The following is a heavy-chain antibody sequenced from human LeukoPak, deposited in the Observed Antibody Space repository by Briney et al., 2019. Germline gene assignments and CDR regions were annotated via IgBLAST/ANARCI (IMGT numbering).Heavy chain of an antibody. V-gene: IGHV3-74*01. D-gene: IGHD2-2*01. J-gene: IGHJ5*02. CDR1: GFTFSSHW. CDR2: INADGSAT. Sequence: GGSLRLSCAASGFTFSSHWMHWVRQAPEKGLVGVSHINADGSATYYAASVKGRFTISRDNARNTLYLQMHSLTAEDTGVYYWVRGALRDCSYTSCTRGTWFDPWGQGTLVTVSS. CDR3: VRGALRDCSYTSCTRGTWFDP.